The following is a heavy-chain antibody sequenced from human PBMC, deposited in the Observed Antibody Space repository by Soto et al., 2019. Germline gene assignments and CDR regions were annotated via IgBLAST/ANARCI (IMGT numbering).Heavy chain of an antibody. V-gene: IGHV5-51*01. Sequence: GESLKISCKGSGDSFTSYWIGWVRQMPGKGLEGMGIIYPGDSDTRYSPSFQGQVTISADKSISIAYLQWSSLNASDTAMYYCARQGSGNAGPWIGFDFWGQGTMVTVSS. CDR3: ARQGSGNAGPWIGFDF. CDR1: GDSFTSYW. J-gene: IGHJ3*01. D-gene: IGHD5-12*01. CDR2: IYPGDSDT.